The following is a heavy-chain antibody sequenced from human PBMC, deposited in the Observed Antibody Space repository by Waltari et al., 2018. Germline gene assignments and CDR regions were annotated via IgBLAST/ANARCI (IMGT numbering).Heavy chain of an antibody. CDR2: ISGDGNNK. Sequence: QVQLVQSGGGGVVDAGRSLRLSCAASGFDFSGFDMPWLRQAPGKGLELVAVISGDGNNKKYTDSVKGRFTISRDNSKNTLYVQMDSLTTEDTAVYFCAARDGDWNDYWGQGIMVTVSS. J-gene: IGHJ4*02. CDR1: GFDFSGFD. CDR3: AARDGDWNDY. D-gene: IGHD1-1*01. V-gene: IGHV3-30-3*01.